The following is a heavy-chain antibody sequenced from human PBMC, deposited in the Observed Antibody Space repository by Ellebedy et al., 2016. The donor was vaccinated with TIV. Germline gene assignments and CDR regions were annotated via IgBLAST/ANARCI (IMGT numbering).Heavy chain of an antibody. J-gene: IGHJ4*02. CDR3: ARVDLGLAFDY. Sequence: GGSLRLSCAVSGFSVSGNYMSWVRQAPGKGLEWVSIIYSGCSTYYADSVKGRFTISRDNSKDTVYLQMNSLRAEDTAVFYCARVDLGLAFDYWGQGTLVTVSS. V-gene: IGHV3-53*01. CDR2: IYSGCST. D-gene: IGHD3/OR15-3a*01. CDR1: GFSVSGNY.